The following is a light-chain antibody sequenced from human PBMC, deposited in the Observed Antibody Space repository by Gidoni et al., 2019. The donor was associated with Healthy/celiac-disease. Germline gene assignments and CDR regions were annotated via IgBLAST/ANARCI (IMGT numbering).Light chain of an antibody. CDR1: SSNLGNNY. Sequence: QSVLTQPPSVSAAPGQKVTISCSGSSSNLGNNYVSWYQQPPGTAPKLLIYDNNKRPSGIPDRFSGSKSGTSATLGITGLQTGDEADYYCGTWDSSLSAFYVFGTGTKVTVL. V-gene: IGLV1-51*01. J-gene: IGLJ1*01. CDR2: DNN. CDR3: GTWDSSLSAFYV.